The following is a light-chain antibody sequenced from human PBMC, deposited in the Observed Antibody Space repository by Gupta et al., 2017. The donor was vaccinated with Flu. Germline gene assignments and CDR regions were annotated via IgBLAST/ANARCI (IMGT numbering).Light chain of an antibody. V-gene: IGKV1-39*01. J-gene: IGKJ2*01. CDR1: QSISSY. Sequence: QITHSPSSLSASVGDRVTITCRASQSISSYLNWYQQKPGKAPNLLIFAASSLQSEVPSRFSGSGSGTDFTLTISSLQPEDFAIYYCQQSYTTPRTFGQGTKLEIK. CDR3: QQSYTTPRT. CDR2: AAS.